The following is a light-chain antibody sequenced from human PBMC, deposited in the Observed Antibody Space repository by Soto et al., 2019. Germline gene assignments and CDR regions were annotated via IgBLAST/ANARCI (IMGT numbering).Light chain of an antibody. Sequence: EKVMTQSPATLSVSPGERATLSCRASQNVKTRLAWYQQKPGQAPRLLIYDAFTRATGIPARFSGSASGTEVTLTISSLQSEDFAVYYCQQYDELPLTFGGGTKVEIK. CDR1: QNVKTR. J-gene: IGKJ4*01. CDR3: QQYDELPLT. CDR2: DAF. V-gene: IGKV3-15*01.